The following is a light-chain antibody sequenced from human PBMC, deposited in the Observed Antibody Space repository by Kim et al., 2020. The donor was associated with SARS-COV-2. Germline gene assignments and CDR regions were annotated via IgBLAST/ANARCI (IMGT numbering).Light chain of an antibody. CDR1: QSVSSSY. CDR3: QQYGSSYT. V-gene: IGKV3-20*01. Sequence: EIVLTQSPGTLSLSPGERATLSCSASQSVSSSYLAWYQQKPGQAPRLLIYGASSRATGIPDRFSGSGSGTDFTLTISRLEPEDFAVYYCQQYGSSYTFGQGTKLEI. CDR2: GAS. J-gene: IGKJ2*01.